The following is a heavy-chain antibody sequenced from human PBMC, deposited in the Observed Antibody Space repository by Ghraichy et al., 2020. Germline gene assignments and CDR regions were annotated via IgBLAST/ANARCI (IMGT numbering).Heavy chain of an antibody. CDR1: GFTFSSYA. J-gene: IGHJ4*02. CDR2: ISGSGGST. Sequence: GESLNISCAASGFTFSSYAMSWVRQAPGKGLEWVSAISGSGGSTYYADSVKGRFTISRDNSKNTLYLQMNSLRAEDTAVYYCANHDGSDWYEFDYWGQGTLVTVSS. CDR3: ANHDGSDWYEFDY. V-gene: IGHV3-23*01. D-gene: IGHD6-19*01.